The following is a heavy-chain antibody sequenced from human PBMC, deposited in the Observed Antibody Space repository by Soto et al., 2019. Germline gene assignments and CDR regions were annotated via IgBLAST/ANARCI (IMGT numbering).Heavy chain of an antibody. CDR3: ARRSSSKGRTGVWPWTAWFDP. CDR2: IYYSGST. V-gene: IGHV4-59*08. D-gene: IGHD6-13*01. Sequence: SEPLSLTCTVSGGFISSYYWSWIRQPPGKGLEWIGYIYYSGSTNYNPSLKSRVTISVDTSKNQFSLKLSSVTAADTAMYYCARRSSSKGRTGVWPWTAWFDPWGQGTLVTVS. J-gene: IGHJ5*02. CDR1: GGFISSYY.